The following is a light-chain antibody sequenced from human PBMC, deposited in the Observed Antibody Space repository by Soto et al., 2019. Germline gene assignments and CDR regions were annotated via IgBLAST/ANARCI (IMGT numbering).Light chain of an antibody. J-gene: IGLJ2*01. CDR2: DVT. CDR1: NNDVGNSDY. Sequence: QSALTQPRSVSGSPGQSVTISCTGTNNDVGNSDYVSWYQQHPGQAPKLMIYDVTKRPSGVPHRFSASKSGNTASLAISGLQAEDEADYYCCSYAGSYTWIFGGGTKLTVL. V-gene: IGLV2-11*01. CDR3: CSYAGSYTWI.